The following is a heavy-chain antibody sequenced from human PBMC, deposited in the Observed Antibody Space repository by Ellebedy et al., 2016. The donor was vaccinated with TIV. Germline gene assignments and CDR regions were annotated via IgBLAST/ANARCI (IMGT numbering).Heavy chain of an antibody. Sequence: GESLKISCAGSGFTFSTYWMSWVRQAPGKGLEWVAGIRQGGSDKYYVDSVRGRTTISRDDAKNSLYLQMNSLRDEDTAVYYCERETPNRAFDIWGQGAMVTVSS. CDR2: IRQGGSDK. J-gene: IGHJ3*02. D-gene: IGHD1-14*01. CDR1: GFTFSTYW. CDR3: ERETPNRAFDI. V-gene: IGHV3-7*01.